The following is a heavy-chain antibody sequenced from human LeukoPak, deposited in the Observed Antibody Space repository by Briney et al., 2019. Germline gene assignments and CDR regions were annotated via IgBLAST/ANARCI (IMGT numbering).Heavy chain of an antibody. J-gene: IGHJ3*02. Sequence: PGGSLRLSCAASGFSFSSSNMHWVRQAPGKGLECVSFISGTSTATHYADSVKGRFTISRDIGRKSLYLQMNSLRDEDTAVYYCARGGGRSCSDAFDIWGQGTVVTVSS. D-gene: IGHD1-26*01. V-gene: IGHV3-48*02. CDR1: GFSFSSSN. CDR2: ISGTSTAT. CDR3: ARGGGRSCSDAFDI.